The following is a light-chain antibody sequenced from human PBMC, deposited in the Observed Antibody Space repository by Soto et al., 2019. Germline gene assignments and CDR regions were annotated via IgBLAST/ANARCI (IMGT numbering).Light chain of an antibody. J-gene: IGLJ1*01. CDR1: NIGSRS. CDR3: QVWDTSIYQYV. Sequence: SYELTQPPSVSVAPGQTARFACGGNNIGSRSVHWYQQRPGQAPILVVFDDDDRPSGIPERFSGSNSGNTATLTIIRVEAGDEGDYYCQVWDTSIYQYVFGSGTNVTVL. CDR2: DDD. V-gene: IGLV3-21*02.